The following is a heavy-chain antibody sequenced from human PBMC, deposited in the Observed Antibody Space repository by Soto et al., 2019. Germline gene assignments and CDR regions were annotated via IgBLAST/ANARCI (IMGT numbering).Heavy chain of an antibody. D-gene: IGHD3-22*01. J-gene: IGHJ4*02. CDR1: GFTFSDYY. CDR3: ARERVGSYYYDSSGYYVDY. CDR2: ISSSSSYT. V-gene: IGHV3-11*06. Sequence: LRLSCAASGFTFSDYYMSWIRQAPGKGLEWVSYISSSSSYTNYADSVKGRFTISRDNAKNSLYLQMNSLRAEDTAVYYCARERVGSYYYDSSGYYVDYWGQGTLVTVSS.